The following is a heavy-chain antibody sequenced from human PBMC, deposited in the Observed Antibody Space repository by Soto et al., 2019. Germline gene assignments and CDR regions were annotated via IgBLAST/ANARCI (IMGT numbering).Heavy chain of an antibody. J-gene: IGHJ5*02. CDR3: ARDGVEVEGSSTIPQPFDP. D-gene: IGHD2-2*01. V-gene: IGHV1-18*01. Sequence: ASVKVSCKASGYIFISYSISWVRQAPGQGLEWMGWISAYNGNTKYAKKLQGRVTMTTDTSTSTAYMELRRLRSDDTAVYYCARDGVEVEGSSTIPQPFDPWGQGTLVTVSS. CDR1: GYIFISYS. CDR2: ISAYNGNT.